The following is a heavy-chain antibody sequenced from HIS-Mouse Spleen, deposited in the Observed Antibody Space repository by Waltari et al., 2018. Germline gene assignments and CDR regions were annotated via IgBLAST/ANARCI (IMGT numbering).Heavy chain of an antibody. CDR1: GGSISSYY. CDR3: ARVRVVATITAFDI. Sequence: QVQLQESGPGLVKPSETLSLTCTVSGGSISSYYWSWIRQPPGKGLEWIWYIYYSGSTNYNPSLKSRVTISVDTSKNQFSLKLSSVTAADTAVYYCARVRVVATITAFDIWGQGTMVTVSS. J-gene: IGHJ3*02. CDR2: IYYSGST. D-gene: IGHD5-12*01. V-gene: IGHV4-59*01.